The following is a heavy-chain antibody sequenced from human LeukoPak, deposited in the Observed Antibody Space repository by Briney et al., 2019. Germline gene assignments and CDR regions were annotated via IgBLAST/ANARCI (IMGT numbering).Heavy chain of an antibody. CDR3: ARLYHSTVTILDY. CDR1: GGSISSSSYY. V-gene: IGHV4-39*01. J-gene: IGHJ4*02. Sequence: SETLSLTCTVSGGSISSSSYYWGWIRQPPGKGLEWIGSIYYSGSTYYNPSLKSRVTISVDTSKNQFSLKLSSVTAADTAVYYCARLYHSTVTILDYWGQGTLVTVSS. CDR2: IYYSGST. D-gene: IGHD4-17*01.